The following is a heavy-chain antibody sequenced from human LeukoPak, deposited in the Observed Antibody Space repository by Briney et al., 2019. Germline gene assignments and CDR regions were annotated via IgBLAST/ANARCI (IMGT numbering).Heavy chain of an antibody. J-gene: IGHJ5*02. D-gene: IGHD3-22*01. Sequence: SEILSLTCTVSGVSISSGDYYWSWIRQPPGKGLEWIGYTYYSGSTYYNPSLKSRVTISVDTSKNQFSLKLSSVTAADTAVYYCARPYYYDSRIDPWGQGTRVTVYS. CDR1: GVSISSGDYY. CDR3: ARPYYYDSRIDP. CDR2: TYYSGST. V-gene: IGHV4-30-4*01.